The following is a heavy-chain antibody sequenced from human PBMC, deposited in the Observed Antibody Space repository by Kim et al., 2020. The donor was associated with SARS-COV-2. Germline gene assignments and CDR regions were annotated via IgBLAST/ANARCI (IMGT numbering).Heavy chain of an antibody. J-gene: IGHJ4*02. CDR3: ARHRRFGELSGG. D-gene: IGHD3-10*01. Sequence: SETLSLTCTVSGGSISSYYWSWIRQPPGKGLEWIGYIYYSGSTNYNPSLKSRVTISVDTSKNQFSLKLSSVTAADTAVYYCARHRRFGELSGGWGQGTLVTVSS. CDR2: IYYSGST. CDR1: GGSISSYY. V-gene: IGHV4-59*08.